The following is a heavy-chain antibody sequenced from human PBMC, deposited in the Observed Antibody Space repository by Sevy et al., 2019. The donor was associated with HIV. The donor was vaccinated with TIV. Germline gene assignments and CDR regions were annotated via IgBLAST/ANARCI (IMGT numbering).Heavy chain of an antibody. CDR3: ARDLRASITGTTQDY. D-gene: IGHD1-7*01. J-gene: IGHJ4*02. CDR1: GYTFTGYY. CDR2: INPNSGGT. Sequence: ASVKVSCKASGYTFTGYYMHWVRQAPGQGLEWMGWINPNSGGTNYAQKFQGRVTMTRDTSISTAYMELSRLRSDDTAMYYCARDLRASITGTTQDYWGQGTLVTVSS. V-gene: IGHV1-2*02.